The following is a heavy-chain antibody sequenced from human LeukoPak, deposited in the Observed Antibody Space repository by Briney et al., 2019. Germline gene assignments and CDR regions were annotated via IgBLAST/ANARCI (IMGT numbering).Heavy chain of an antibody. D-gene: IGHD6-13*01. V-gene: IGHV4-34*01. CDR3: ARVPLSGTNSSSWCGFDY. Sequence: SETLSLTCAVYGGSFSGYYWSWIRQPPGKGLEWIGEINHSGSTNYNPSLKSRVTISVDTSKNQFSLKLSSVTAADTAVYYCARVPLSGTNSSSWCGFDYWGQGTLVTVSS. J-gene: IGHJ4*02. CDR2: INHSGST. CDR1: GGSFSGYY.